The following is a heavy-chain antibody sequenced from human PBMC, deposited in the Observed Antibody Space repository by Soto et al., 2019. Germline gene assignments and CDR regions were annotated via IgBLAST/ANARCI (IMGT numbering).Heavy chain of an antibody. CDR2: ISGSGGST. J-gene: IGHJ5*02. CDR3: ATNGMDIVVVVAAPLGFDP. V-gene: IGHV3-23*01. CDR1: GFTFSSYA. D-gene: IGHD2-15*01. Sequence: GGSLRLSCAASGFTFSSYAMSWVRQAPGKGLEWVSAISGSGGSTYYADSVKGRFTISRDNSKNTLYLQMNSLRAEDTAVYYCATNGMDIVVVVAAPLGFDPWGQGTLVTVSS.